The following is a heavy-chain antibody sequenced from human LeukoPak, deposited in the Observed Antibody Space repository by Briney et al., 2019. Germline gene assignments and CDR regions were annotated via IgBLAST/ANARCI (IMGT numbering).Heavy chain of an antibody. CDR3: ARTRVDTTVDAFDI. CDR2: ISDSGGST. J-gene: IGHJ3*02. Sequence: GGSLRLSCAASGFTFSSFVMSWVRQAPGKGLEWVSTISDSGGSTYYGDSVKGRFTISRDNSKNTLYLQMNSLRPEDTAVYSCARTRVDTTVDAFDIWGQGTMVTVSS. CDR1: GFTFSSFV. D-gene: IGHD5-18*01. V-gene: IGHV3-23*01.